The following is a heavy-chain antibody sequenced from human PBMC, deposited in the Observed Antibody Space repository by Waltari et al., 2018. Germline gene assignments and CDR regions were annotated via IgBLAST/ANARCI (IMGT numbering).Heavy chain of an antibody. Sequence: QLQLQESGPGLVKPSETLSLTCTVSGGSISSSSYYWGWIRQPPGKGLEWIGSSYYSGSTYYNPSLKSRVTISVDTSKNQFSLKLSSVTAADTAVYYCARDGDFWSGYSNWFDPWGQGTLVTVSS. CDR2: SYYSGST. CDR3: ARDGDFWSGYSNWFDP. D-gene: IGHD3-3*01. J-gene: IGHJ5*02. V-gene: IGHV4-39*07. CDR1: GGSISSSSYY.